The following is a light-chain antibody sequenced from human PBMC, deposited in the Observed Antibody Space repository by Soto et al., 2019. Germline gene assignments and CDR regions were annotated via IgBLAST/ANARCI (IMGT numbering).Light chain of an antibody. Sequence: EMVMTQSPVTLSVSPGERATLSCRASQSVNSKLAWYQQKPGQAPRLLIYGDSTRAAAIPDRCSGSGSATDVTPPISSLQSEDFVVDYYQQYDDWPAYTFGQGTKLEIK. CDR2: GDS. J-gene: IGKJ2*01. CDR1: QSVNSK. CDR3: QQYDDWPAYT. V-gene: IGKV3-15*01.